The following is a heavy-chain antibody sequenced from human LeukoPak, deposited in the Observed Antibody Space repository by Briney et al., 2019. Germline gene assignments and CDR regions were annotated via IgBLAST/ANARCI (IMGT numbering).Heavy chain of an antibody. J-gene: IGHJ6*02. V-gene: IGHV4-34*01. D-gene: IGHD3-9*01. Sequence: SETLSLTCAVYGGSFSGYYWSWIRQPPGKGLEWIGEINHSGSTNYNPSLKSRVTISVDTSKNQFSLELSSVTAADTAVYYCARGRSGRRFGFDILTGPAYYYYGMDVWGQGTTVTVSS. CDR1: GGSFSGYY. CDR3: ARGRSGRRFGFDILTGPAYYYYGMDV. CDR2: INHSGST.